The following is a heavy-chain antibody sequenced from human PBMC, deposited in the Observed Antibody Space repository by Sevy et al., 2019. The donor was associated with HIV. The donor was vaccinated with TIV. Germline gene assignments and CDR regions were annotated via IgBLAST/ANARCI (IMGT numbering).Heavy chain of an antibody. CDR2: INHGGST. V-gene: IGHV4-34*01. CDR3: ARGGGHYYGPYH. Sequence: SETLSLTCAVYGGSSSGYYWSWIRQPPGKGLKWIGEINHGGSTNYNPSLKSRVTVSVDTSNNLFSLKLTSETAADTAVYYCARGGGHYYGPYHWGQGTLVTVSS. D-gene: IGHD3-10*01. J-gene: IGHJ5*02. CDR1: GGSSSGYY.